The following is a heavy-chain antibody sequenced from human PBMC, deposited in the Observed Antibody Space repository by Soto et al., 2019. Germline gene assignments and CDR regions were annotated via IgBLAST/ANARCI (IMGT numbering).Heavy chain of an antibody. Sequence: PSETLSLTCTVSGGSISSSSYYWGWIRQPPGKGLEWIGSIYYSGSTYYNPSLKSRVTISVDTSKNQFSLKLSSVTAADTAVYYCARLIRNLRCVDYWGQGTLVTVSS. CDR1: GGSISSSSYY. CDR2: IYYSGST. CDR3: ARLIRNLRCVDY. V-gene: IGHV4-39*01. J-gene: IGHJ4*02. D-gene: IGHD4-17*01.